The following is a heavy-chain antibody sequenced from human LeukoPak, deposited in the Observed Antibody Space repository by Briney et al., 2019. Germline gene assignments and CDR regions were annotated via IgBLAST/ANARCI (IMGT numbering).Heavy chain of an antibody. CDR2: ISYDGRNK. Sequence: PGGSLRLSCAASGFTFSSYAMHWVRQAPGKGPEWVATISYDGRNKYYADSVKGRFTISRDDSKNTLYVQMNSLRAEDTAVYYCARGPRTGTAFYYYGMDVWGQGTTVTVSS. V-gene: IGHV3-30*04. D-gene: IGHD1-7*01. CDR3: ARGPRTGTAFYYYGMDV. CDR1: GFTFSSYA. J-gene: IGHJ6*01.